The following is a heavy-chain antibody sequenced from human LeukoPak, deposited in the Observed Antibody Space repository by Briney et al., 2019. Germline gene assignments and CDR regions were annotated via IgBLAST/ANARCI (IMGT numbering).Heavy chain of an antibody. CDR2: IYYSGST. Sequence: SETLSLTCTVSGGSISSYYWSWIRQPPGKGLEWIGYIYYSGSTNYNPSLKSRVTISVDTSKNQFSLKLSSVTAADTAVYYCARIPPTVTTDWFDPWGQGTLVTVSS. J-gene: IGHJ5*02. CDR1: GGSISSYY. D-gene: IGHD4-11*01. V-gene: IGHV4-59*01. CDR3: ARIPPTVTTDWFDP.